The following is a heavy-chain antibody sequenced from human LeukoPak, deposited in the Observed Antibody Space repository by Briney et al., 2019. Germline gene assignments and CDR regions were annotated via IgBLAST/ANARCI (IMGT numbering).Heavy chain of an antibody. CDR3: ARHPYDILTGYNYYFDY. J-gene: IGHJ4*02. D-gene: IGHD3-9*01. Sequence: SETLSLTCTVSGGSISSSSYYWGWIRQPPGKGLEWIGSIYCSGSTYYNPSLKSRVTISVDTSKNRFSLKLSSVTAADTAVYYCARHPYDILTGYNYYFDYWGQGTLVTVSS. V-gene: IGHV4-39*01. CDR1: GGSISSSSYY. CDR2: IYCSGST.